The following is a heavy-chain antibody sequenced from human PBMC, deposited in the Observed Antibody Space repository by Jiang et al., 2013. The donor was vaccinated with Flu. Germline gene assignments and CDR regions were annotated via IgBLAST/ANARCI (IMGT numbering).Heavy chain of an antibody. CDR3: ARDRGQWPAYDYGMDV. D-gene: IGHD6-19*01. Sequence: SGGSISTYVLELDPAARREGTGVDWAYLYQWEHQLQPSLKSRVTMSVDASKNQFSLYLSSVTAADTAVYYCARDRGQWPAYDYGMDVWGQGTTVTVSS. V-gene: IGHV4-4*07. CDR1: GGSISTYV. J-gene: IGHJ6*02. CDR2: LYQWEH.